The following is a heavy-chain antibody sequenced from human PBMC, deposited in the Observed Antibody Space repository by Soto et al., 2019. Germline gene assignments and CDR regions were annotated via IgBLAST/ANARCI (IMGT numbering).Heavy chain of an antibody. D-gene: IGHD2-2*01. CDR1: GFTFSSYG. J-gene: IGHJ4*02. CDR2: ISYDGSNK. Sequence: GGSLRLSCAASGFTFSSYGMHWVRQAPGKGLEWVAVISYDGSNKYYADSVKGRFTISRDNSKNTLYLQMNSLRAEDTAVYYCAKRRRRCSTTSCRGGFDYWGQRTLVTVSS. CDR3: AKRRRRCSTTSCRGGFDY. V-gene: IGHV3-30*18.